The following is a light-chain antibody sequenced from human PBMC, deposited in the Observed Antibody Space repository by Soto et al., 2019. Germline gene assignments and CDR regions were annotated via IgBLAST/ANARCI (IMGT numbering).Light chain of an antibody. CDR2: WAS. V-gene: IGKV4-1*01. CDR1: QSVFYSPKNKNY. CDR3: QQYYGTPLT. J-gene: IGKJ3*01. Sequence: DIVMTQSPDSLAVSLGERATINCKSSQSVFYSPKNKNYLAWYQQKPGQPPKLLIYWASTRESGVPDRFSGSGSGTDFPLTISSLQAEDVAVYYCQQYYGTPLTCGPGTKVDIK.